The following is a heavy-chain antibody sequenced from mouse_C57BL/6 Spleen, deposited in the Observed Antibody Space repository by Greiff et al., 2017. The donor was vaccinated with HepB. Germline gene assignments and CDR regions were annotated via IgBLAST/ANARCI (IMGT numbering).Heavy chain of an antibody. CDR2: IYPGSGNT. CDR1: GYTFTDYY. J-gene: IGHJ3*01. Sequence: VQLQQSGAELVRPGASVKLSCKASGYTFTDYYINWVKQRPGQGLEWIARIYPGSGNTYYNEKFKGKATLTAEKSSSTAYMQLSSLTSEDSAVYFCARSDYYDYDWFAYWGQGTLVTVSA. CDR3: ARSDYYDYDWFAY. D-gene: IGHD2-4*01. V-gene: IGHV1-76*01.